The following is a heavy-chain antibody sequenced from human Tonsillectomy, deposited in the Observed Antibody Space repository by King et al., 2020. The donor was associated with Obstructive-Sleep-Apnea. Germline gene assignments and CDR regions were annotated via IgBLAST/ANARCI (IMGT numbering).Heavy chain of an antibody. Sequence: QLQESGPGLVKPSETLSLTCTVSGGSISSTIHYWGWIRQPPGKGLEWVGSIYYVGSTYYNPSLKSRVTISVDTSRNQFPLKLRSVTAADTAVYYCARYSSSWYGRFDPWGQGTLVTVSS. J-gene: IGHJ5*02. CDR1: GGSISSTIHY. V-gene: IGHV4-39*06. CDR2: IYYVGST. CDR3: ARYSSSWYGRFDP. D-gene: IGHD6-13*01.